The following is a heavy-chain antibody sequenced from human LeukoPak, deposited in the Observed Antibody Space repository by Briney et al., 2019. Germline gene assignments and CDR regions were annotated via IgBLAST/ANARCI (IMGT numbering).Heavy chain of an antibody. CDR2: IIPIFGTA. V-gene: IGHV1-69*13. Sequence: APVKVSCKASGGTFSSYAISWVRQAPGQGLEWMGGIIPIFGTANYAQKFQGRVTITADESTSTAYMELSSLRSEDTAVYYCARDSHCSSTSCYAEAFDIWGQGTMVTVSS. D-gene: IGHD2-2*01. CDR1: GGTFSSYA. J-gene: IGHJ3*02. CDR3: ARDSHCSSTSCYAEAFDI.